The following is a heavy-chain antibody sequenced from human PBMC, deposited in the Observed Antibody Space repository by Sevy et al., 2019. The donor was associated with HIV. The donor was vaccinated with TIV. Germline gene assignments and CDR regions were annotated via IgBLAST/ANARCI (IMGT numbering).Heavy chain of an antibody. CDR1: GFTFTSDW. Sequence: GGSLRLSCAASGFTFTSDWMHWVRQPPGKGLAWVSHINSDGEMIRYADSVKGRLTTSRDNAKNILYLQMNNLRAEDTAVYYCARGSRGTFGSWGQGTLITVSS. J-gene: IGHJ4*02. V-gene: IGHV3-74*01. D-gene: IGHD1-26*01. CDR3: ARGSRGTFGS. CDR2: INSDGEMI.